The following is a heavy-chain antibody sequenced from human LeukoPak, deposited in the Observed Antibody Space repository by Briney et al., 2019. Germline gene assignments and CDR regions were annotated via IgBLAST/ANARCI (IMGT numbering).Heavy chain of an antibody. Sequence: GGSLRLSCAASGFTFSSYSMNWVRQAPGKGLEWVSSISTSSSYIYYADSLKGRFTISRDNAKNSLYLQMNSLRAEDTAVYYCASQGYYYGSGSYGYYFDYWGQGTLVTVSS. CDR3: ASQGYYYGSGSYGYYFDY. J-gene: IGHJ4*02. CDR2: ISTSSSYI. V-gene: IGHV3-21*01. CDR1: GFTFSSYS. D-gene: IGHD3-10*01.